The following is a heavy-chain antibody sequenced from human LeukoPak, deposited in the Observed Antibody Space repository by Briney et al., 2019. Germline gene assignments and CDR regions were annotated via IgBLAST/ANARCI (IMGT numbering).Heavy chain of an antibody. J-gene: IGHJ5*02. CDR1: GFTFNNYW. CDR2: INTDGSST. CDR3: ARENFGP. V-gene: IGHV3-74*01. Sequence: EPGGSLRLSCAASGFTFNNYWMHWVRQAPGKGLLWVSRINTDGSSTSYADSVKGRFTISRDNAKNMVYLQMNSLRGEDTAVYYCARENFGPWGQGTQVTVSS.